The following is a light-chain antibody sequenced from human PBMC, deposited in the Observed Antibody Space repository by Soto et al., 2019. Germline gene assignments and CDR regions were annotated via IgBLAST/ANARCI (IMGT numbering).Light chain of an antibody. V-gene: IGKV3-20*01. Sequence: EIVLTQSPGTLSLSPGERATLSCRASQSVSSNNLAWYQQRPGQAPRVVIYGASTRATGIPERFSGSGSGTDFTLTISRLEPEDFAVYYCQKYNSAPRTFGQGTKVEIK. CDR1: QSVSSNN. CDR3: QKYNSAPRT. J-gene: IGKJ1*01. CDR2: GAS.